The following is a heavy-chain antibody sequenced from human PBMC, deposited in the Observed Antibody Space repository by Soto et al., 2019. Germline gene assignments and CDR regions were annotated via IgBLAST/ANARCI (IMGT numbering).Heavy chain of an antibody. D-gene: IGHD5-18*01. CDR1: GFTFSDYA. V-gene: IGHV3-23*01. Sequence: GGPLGLSCAASGFTFSDYAMSWVRQAPGKGLEWVSAIDGSSATTNYADSVKGRFTISRDNSKNTLFLQMNNLRIDDSAIYSCAREGDSHAFRGFDLWGQGTPVTVSS. J-gene: IGHJ5*02. CDR3: AREGDSHAFRGFDL. CDR2: IDGSSATT.